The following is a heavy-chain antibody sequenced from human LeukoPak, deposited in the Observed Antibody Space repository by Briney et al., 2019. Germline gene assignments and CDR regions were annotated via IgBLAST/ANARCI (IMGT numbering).Heavy chain of an antibody. CDR3: AKDVTATSWSGDY. J-gene: IGHJ4*02. D-gene: IGHD6-25*01. CDR2: ISRNGGST. V-gene: IGHV3-23*01. Sequence: TGGSLRLSCAASGFTFSTYAMCWVRQAPGKGLEWVSSISRNGGSTFYTDSVKGRFTISRDNSKNTLYLQMNSLRAKDTAVYYCAKDVTATSWSGDYWGQGTLVAVSS. CDR1: GFTFSTYA.